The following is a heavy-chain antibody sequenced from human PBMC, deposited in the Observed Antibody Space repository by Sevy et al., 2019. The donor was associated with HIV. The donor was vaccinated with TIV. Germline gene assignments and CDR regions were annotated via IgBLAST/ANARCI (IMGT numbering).Heavy chain of an antibody. Sequence: GGSLRLSCAASGFTFSSYWMSWVRQAPGKGLEWVANIKQDGSEKYYVDSVKGRFTISRDNAKNSLYLQMNSLRAEDTAVYYRARDRGYSSGWSDAFDIWGQGTMVTVSS. V-gene: IGHV3-7*01. CDR2: IKQDGSEK. D-gene: IGHD6-19*01. J-gene: IGHJ3*02. CDR3: ARDRGYSSGWSDAFDI. CDR1: GFTFSSYW.